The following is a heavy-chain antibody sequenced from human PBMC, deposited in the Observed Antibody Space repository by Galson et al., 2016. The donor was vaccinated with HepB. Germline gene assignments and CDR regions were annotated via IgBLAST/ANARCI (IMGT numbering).Heavy chain of an antibody. V-gene: IGHV1-3*01. D-gene: IGHD3-10*01. CDR2: INAGNGNT. Sequence: SVKVSCKASGYTFTSYAMHWVRQAPGQRLEWMGWINAGNGNTKYSQKFQGRVTITRDKSASTAYMELSSRSSEDTAVYYCTRGRSTGIFDYWGQGTLATVSS. J-gene: IGHJ4*02. CDR3: TRGRSTGIFDY. CDR1: GYTFTSYA.